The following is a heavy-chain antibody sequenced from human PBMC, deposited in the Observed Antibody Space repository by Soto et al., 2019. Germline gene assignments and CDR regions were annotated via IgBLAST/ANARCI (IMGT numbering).Heavy chain of an antibody. D-gene: IGHD3-3*01. CDR1: GGTFSSYT. Sequence: QVQLVQSGAEVKKPGSSVRVSCKASGGTFSSYTISWVRQAPGQGLEWMGGMIPIFGTPNYAQKFQDRVTITADESTSTAYMDLSSLRSEDTAVYYSARAVDFWYLDSWGQGTLVTVSS. J-gene: IGHJ4*02. CDR2: MIPIFGTP. CDR3: ARAVDFWYLDS. V-gene: IGHV1-69*01.